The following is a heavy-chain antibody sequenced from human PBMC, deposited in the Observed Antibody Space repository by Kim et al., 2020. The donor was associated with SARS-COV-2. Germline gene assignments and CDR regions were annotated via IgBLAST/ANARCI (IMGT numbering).Heavy chain of an antibody. CDR3: VRDHPDSSGCSRFDH. CDR1: GDSVSSNSAA. J-gene: IGHJ4*02. V-gene: IGHV6-1*01. Sequence: SQTLSLTCAISGDSVSSNSAAWNWIRQSPSRGLEWLGRTYYRSKWYNDYAVSVKSRITINPDTSKNHFSLQLSSVTPEDTAVYYCVRDHPDSSGCSRFDHWGQGALVTVSS. D-gene: IGHD3-22*01. CDR2: TYYRSKWYN.